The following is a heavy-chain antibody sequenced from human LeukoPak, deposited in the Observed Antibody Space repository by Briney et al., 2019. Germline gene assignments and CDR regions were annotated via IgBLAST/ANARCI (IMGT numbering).Heavy chain of an antibody. V-gene: IGHV3-33*01. J-gene: IGHJ4*02. CDR3: AREHRAMLYSSSWYSPSFFDY. Sequence: TGGSLRLSCAASGFTFNRYAMHWVRQAPGKGLEWVAFIWYDGSNKYYADSVKGRFTVSRDNSKNTLYLQMNSLRAEDTAVYYCAREHRAMLYSSSWYSPSFFDYWGQGTLVTVSS. CDR1: GFTFNRYA. D-gene: IGHD6-13*01. CDR2: IWYDGSNK.